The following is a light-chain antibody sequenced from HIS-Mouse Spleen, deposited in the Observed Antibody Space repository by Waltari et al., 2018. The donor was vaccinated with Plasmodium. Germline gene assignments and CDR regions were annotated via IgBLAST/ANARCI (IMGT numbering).Light chain of an antibody. J-gene: IGKJ2*01. CDR2: WAS. CDR3: QQYYSTPYT. Sequence: DIVMTQSPDSLAVSLGERATINCKSSQSVLYSSNNKNYLAWYQQKPGQPPKLLIYWASTLEAGVPDRFSGSGSGTDFTLTISSLQAEDVAVYYCQQYYSTPYTFGQGTKL. CDR1: QSVLYSSNNKNY. V-gene: IGKV4-1*01.